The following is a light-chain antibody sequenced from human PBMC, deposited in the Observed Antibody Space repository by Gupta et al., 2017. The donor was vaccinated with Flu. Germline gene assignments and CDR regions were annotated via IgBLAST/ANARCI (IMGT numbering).Light chain of an antibody. CDR2: GNS. Sequence: CSGSSSNIGSNNVNWYQQVPGTAPKLLIYGNSQRPSGVPDRFSGSKSGTSASLAISGLQSEDEADYYCAAWDDSLNGHYVFGTGTKVTAL. CDR3: AAWDDSLNGHYV. CDR1: SSNIGSNN. J-gene: IGLJ1*01. V-gene: IGLV1-44*01.